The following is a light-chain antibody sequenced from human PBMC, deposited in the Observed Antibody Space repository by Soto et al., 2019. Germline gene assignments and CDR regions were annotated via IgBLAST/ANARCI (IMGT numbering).Light chain of an antibody. CDR1: QSVDTY. CDR2: DTS. V-gene: IGKV3-11*01. CDR3: QQGYDLPIT. J-gene: IGKJ5*01. Sequence: EIVLTQSPATLSLSPGGRATLSCRASQSVDTYLAWYQKKPGQAPRLLIYDTSNRAPGIPARFSGRGSGTDFTLTICWLEPEDFAVYYCQQGYDLPITFGQGTRLHVK.